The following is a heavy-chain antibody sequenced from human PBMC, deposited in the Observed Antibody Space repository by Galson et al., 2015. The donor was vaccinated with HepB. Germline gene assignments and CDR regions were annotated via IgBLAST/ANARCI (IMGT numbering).Heavy chain of an antibody. CDR3: ARPRGGGQLPQRWFDY. Sequence: SVKVSCKASGYTFTSYAMHWVRQAPGQRLEWMGWINAGNGNTKYSQKFQGRVTITRDTSASTAYMELSSLRSEDTAVYYCARPRGGGQLPQRWFDYWGQGTLVTVSS. CDR2: INAGNGNT. V-gene: IGHV1-3*01. J-gene: IGHJ4*02. CDR1: GYTFTSYA. D-gene: IGHD2-2*01.